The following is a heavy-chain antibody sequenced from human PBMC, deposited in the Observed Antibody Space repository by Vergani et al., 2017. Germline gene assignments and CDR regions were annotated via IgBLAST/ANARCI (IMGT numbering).Heavy chain of an antibody. CDR3: VKDHMGASFVGTNHNDY. CDR1: GFPFSTYG. J-gene: IGHJ4*02. CDR2: ISSSSSPI. V-gene: IGHV3-48*01. D-gene: IGHD1-26*01. Sequence: VQLVESGGGVVQPGESLRLSCAASGFPFSTYGMHWVRQAPGKGLEWVSYISSSSSPIYYADSVQGRFTISRDNAKNSLYLQMNSLRAEDTAVYYCVKDHMGASFVGTNHNDYWGQGTLVTVSS.